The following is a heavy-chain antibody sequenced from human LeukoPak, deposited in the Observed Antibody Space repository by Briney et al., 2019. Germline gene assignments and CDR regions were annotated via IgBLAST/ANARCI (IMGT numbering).Heavy chain of an antibody. CDR1: GYSFTSYW. D-gene: IGHD2-15*01. V-gene: IGHV5-51*01. Sequence: GESLKISCKGSGYSFTSYWIGWVRQMPGKGQEWMGIIYPGDSDTRYSPSFQGQVTISADKAISTAYLQWSSLKASDTAMYYCARVGTYCSGGSCYTYYFDYWGQGTLVTVSS. CDR3: ARVGTYCSGGSCYTYYFDY. J-gene: IGHJ4*02. CDR2: IYPGDSDT.